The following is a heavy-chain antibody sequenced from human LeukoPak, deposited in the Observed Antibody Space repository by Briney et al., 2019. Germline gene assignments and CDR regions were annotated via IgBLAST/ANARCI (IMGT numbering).Heavy chain of an antibody. V-gene: IGHV1-58*01. D-gene: IGHD3-22*01. CDR3: AADSPNLRITMIPTGY. J-gene: IGHJ4*02. CDR2: IVVGSGNT. CDR1: GFTFTSSA. Sequence: ASVKVSFTASGFTFTSSAVQWVRQARGQRLEWIGWIVVGSGNTNYAQKFQERVTITRDMSTSTAYMELSSLRSEDTAVYYCAADSPNLRITMIPTGYWGQGTLVTVSS.